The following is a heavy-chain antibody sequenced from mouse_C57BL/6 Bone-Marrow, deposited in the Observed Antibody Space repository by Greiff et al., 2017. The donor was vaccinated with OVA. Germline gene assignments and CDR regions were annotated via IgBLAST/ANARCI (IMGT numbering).Heavy chain of an antibody. V-gene: IGHV14-4*01. J-gene: IGHJ4*01. CDR2: IDPENGDT. CDR3: TTGWLRYAMDY. Sequence: VHVKQSGAELVRPGASVKLSCTASGFNIKDDYMHWVKQRPEQGLEWIGWIDPENGDTEYASKFQGKATITADTSSNTAYLQLSSLTSEDTAVYYCTTGWLRYAMDYWGQGTSVTVSS. D-gene: IGHD1-1*02. CDR1: GFNIKDDY.